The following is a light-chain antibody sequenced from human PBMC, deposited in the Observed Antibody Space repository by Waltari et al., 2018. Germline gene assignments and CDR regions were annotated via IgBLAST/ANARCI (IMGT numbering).Light chain of an antibody. J-gene: IGLJ3*02. Sequence: SSVLTQAPSVSVAPGQTATVTCGGDNIGGRSAHWYKQRPGRAPVMVVYLDSDRPPGIPDRFSGSKSGNAATLTISRVEAGDEADYYCHVWDGKTVMFGGGTKLTVL. CDR3: HVWDGKTVM. V-gene: IGLV3-21*02. CDR1: NIGGRS. CDR2: LDS.